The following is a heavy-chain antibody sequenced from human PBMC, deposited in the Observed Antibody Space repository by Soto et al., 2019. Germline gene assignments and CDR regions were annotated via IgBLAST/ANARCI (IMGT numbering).Heavy chain of an antibody. Sequence: SETLSLTCTVSGGSISRGGYYWSWIRQNPGKGLEWIGYTYNSVSTYYNPSLKSRVTISVDTSKNQFSLKLSSVTAADTAVYYCARDKAYYDSSGYTDRWFDPWGQGTLVTVSS. V-gene: IGHV4-31*03. CDR3: ARDKAYYDSSGYTDRWFDP. J-gene: IGHJ5*02. D-gene: IGHD3-22*01. CDR2: TYNSVST. CDR1: GGSISRGGYY.